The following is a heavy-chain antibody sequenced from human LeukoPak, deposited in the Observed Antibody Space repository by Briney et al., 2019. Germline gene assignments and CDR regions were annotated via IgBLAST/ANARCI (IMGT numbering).Heavy chain of an antibody. J-gene: IGHJ4*02. D-gene: IGHD6-19*01. CDR3: AKDRPPLGIAVAGTLDC. CDR2: ISYDGSNK. Sequence: GRSLRLSCAASGFTFSSYGMHWVRQAPGKGLEWVAVISYDGSNKYYADSVKGRFTISRDNSKNTLYLQMNSLRAEDTAVYYCAKDRPPLGIAVAGTLDCWGQGTLVTVSS. V-gene: IGHV3-30*18. CDR1: GFTFSSYG.